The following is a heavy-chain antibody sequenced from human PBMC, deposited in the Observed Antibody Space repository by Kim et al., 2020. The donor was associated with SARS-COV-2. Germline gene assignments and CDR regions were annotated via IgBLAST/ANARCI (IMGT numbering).Heavy chain of an antibody. J-gene: IGHJ4*02. CDR1: GFTFSSYS. V-gene: IGHV3-21*01. Sequence: GGSLRLSCAASGFTFSSYSMNWVRQAPGKGLEWVSSISSSSYIYYADSVKGRFTISRDNAKNSLYLQMNSLRAEDTAVYYCARGFRYSGYGERASFFDYWGQGTLVTVSS. CDR2: ISSSSYI. CDR3: ARGFRYSGYGERASFFDY. D-gene: IGHD5-12*01.